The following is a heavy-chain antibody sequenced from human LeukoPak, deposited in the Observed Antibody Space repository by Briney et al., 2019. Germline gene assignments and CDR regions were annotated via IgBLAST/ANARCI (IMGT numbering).Heavy chain of an antibody. D-gene: IGHD6-19*01. J-gene: IGHJ4*02. Sequence: GGSLQISCEGSGYSFTSYWIGWVRQVPGKGVEGMGIIYPGDSYTRYSPSFQGQVTISADKSISTAYLQWSSLKASDTAMYYCASTRNPLAVVGDYWGQGTLVTVSS. CDR2: IYPGDSYT. CDR1: GYSFTSYW. CDR3: ASTRNPLAVVGDY. V-gene: IGHV5-51*01.